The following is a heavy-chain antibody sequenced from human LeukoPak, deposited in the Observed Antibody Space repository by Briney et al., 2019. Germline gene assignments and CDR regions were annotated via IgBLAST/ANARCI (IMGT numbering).Heavy chain of an antibody. Sequence: GGSLRLSCAASGFTFSSYGMHWVRQAPGKGLVWVSGINYCGSHTRHADTVKGRFTISRDNAKNTLYLQMNSLRAEDTAVYSCQRDFMTAAGIHWGQGTLVTVSS. D-gene: IGHD6-13*01. CDR3: QRDFMTAAGIH. J-gene: IGHJ4*02. CDR1: GFTFSSYG. V-gene: IGHV3-74*01. CDR2: INYCGSHT.